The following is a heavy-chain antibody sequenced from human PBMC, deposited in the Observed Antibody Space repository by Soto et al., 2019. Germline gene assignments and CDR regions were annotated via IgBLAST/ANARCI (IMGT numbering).Heavy chain of an antibody. D-gene: IGHD4-17*01. V-gene: IGHV1-2*02. CDR1: GYTFAAYY. Sequence: QVQLVQSGAEVKKPGASVKVSCKTSGYTFAAYYIHWIRQAPGQGLEWMGWINPTSGGTVYAQNFQDRVTMTRDTSISTAYMDLRRLNSDDTAVYYCARDPDYGDYWGYFFDSWGQGTPVTVSS. J-gene: IGHJ4*02. CDR3: ARDPDYGDYWGYFFDS. CDR2: INPTSGGT.